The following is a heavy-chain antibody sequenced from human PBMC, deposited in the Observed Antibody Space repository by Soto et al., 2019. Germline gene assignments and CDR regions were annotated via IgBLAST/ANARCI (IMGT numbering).Heavy chain of an antibody. CDR2: INHSGST. CDR3: ARAQTLPLRFLEWLPNNYYYYYMDV. D-gene: IGHD3-3*01. CDR1: GGSFSGYY. Sequence: SETLSLTCAVYGGSFSGYYWSWIRQPPGKGLEWIGEINHSGSTNYNPSLKSRVTISVDTSKNQFSLKLSSVTAADTAVYYCARAQTLPLRFLEWLPNNYYYYYMDVWGRGTTVTVSS. V-gene: IGHV4-34*01. J-gene: IGHJ6*03.